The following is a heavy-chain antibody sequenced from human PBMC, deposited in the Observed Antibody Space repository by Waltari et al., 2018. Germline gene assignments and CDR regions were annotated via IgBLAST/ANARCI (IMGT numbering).Heavy chain of an antibody. Sequence: QLQLQESGPGLVKPSETLSLTCTVSGGSIRSSSYYWGWISQPPGKGLEWIGSIYYSGSTYYNPSLKSRVTISVDTSKNQFSLKLSSGTAADTAVYYCAGVYGDYFTNNWFDPWGQGTLVTVSS. D-gene: IGHD4-17*01. CDR2: IYYSGST. CDR3: AGVYGDYFTNNWFDP. J-gene: IGHJ5*02. CDR1: GGSIRSSSYY. V-gene: IGHV4-39*01.